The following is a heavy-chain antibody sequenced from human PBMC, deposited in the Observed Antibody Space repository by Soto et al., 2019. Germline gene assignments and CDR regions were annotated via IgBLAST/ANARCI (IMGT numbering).Heavy chain of an antibody. Sequence: EVQLLESGGGLVQPGGSLRLSCAGSGFTFINHAMNWVRQAPGKGLEWVSSISGGGDATFFGDSVRGRFTISRDNSKNTVTLQMNSLGVDDTAVYYCVRKILGSTSRPNYWYFDLWGRGTLVTVSS. CDR2: ISGGGDAT. J-gene: IGHJ2*01. V-gene: IGHV3-23*01. CDR1: GFTFINHA. CDR3: VRKILGSTSRPNYWYFDL. D-gene: IGHD2-2*01.